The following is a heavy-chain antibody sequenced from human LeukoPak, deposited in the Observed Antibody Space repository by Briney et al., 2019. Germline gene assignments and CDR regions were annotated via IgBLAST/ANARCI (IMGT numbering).Heavy chain of an antibody. D-gene: IGHD3-10*01. CDR3: ARGVRGSGSYLYAFDI. V-gene: IGHV4-59*01. Sequence: SETLSLTCTVSGGSISSYYWSWIRQPPGKGLEWIGYIYYSGSTNYNPSLKSRVTISVDTSKNQFSLKLSSVTAADTAVYYCARGVRGSGSYLYAFDIWGQGTMVTVSS. J-gene: IGHJ3*02. CDR1: GGSISSYY. CDR2: IYYSGST.